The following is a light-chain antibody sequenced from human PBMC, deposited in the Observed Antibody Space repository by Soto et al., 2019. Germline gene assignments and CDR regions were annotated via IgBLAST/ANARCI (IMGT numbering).Light chain of an antibody. J-gene: IGLJ2*01. CDR1: SSDVGGYNY. CDR2: DVS. CDR3: CSYAGSYTVV. Sequence: QSALTQPRSVSGSPGQSVTISCTGTSSDVGGYNYVSWYQQHPGKAPKLMIYDVSKRPSGVPYRFSGSKSVNTASLTISGLQAEDEADYYCCSYAGSYTVVFGGGTKVTVL. V-gene: IGLV2-11*01.